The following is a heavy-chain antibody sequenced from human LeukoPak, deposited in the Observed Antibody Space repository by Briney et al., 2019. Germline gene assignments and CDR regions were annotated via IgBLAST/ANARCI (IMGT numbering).Heavy chain of an antibody. J-gene: IGHJ4*02. Sequence: SETLSLTCTVSGGSISGFYWSWIRQPAGKGLEWIGRIYPSGGTNYNPSLKSRVTMSTDTSKNQFSLKLRSVTAADTAVYSCARGRGGGYFDFWGQGTLVTVSS. CDR3: ARGRGGGYFDF. V-gene: IGHV4-4*07. CDR2: IYPSGGT. D-gene: IGHD2-15*01. CDR1: GGSISGFY.